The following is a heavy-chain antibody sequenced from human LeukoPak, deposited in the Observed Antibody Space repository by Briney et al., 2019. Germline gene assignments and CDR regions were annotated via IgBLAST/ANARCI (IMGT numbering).Heavy chain of an antibody. CDR3: ANLATVTTRGVFDI. CDR2: ISSSSSYI. Sequence: PGGSLRLSCAASGFTFSSYSMNWVRQAPGKGLEWVSSISSSSSYIYYADSVKGRFTISRDNSKNTLYLQMNSLRAEDTAVYYCANLATVTTRGVFDIWGRGTMVTVSS. V-gene: IGHV3-21*01. CDR1: GFTFSSYS. D-gene: IGHD4-17*01. J-gene: IGHJ3*02.